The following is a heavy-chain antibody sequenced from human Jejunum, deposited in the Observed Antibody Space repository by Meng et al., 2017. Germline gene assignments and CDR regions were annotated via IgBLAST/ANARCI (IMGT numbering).Heavy chain of an antibody. V-gene: IGHV3-7*01. J-gene: IGHJ3*02. CDR2: IKKDGSEQ. CDR3: AQYSGYPIDAFDI. D-gene: IGHD5-12*01. CDR1: GFTLSRYW. Sequence: GESLKISCAASGFTLSRYWMSWVRRAPGKGLEWVANIKKDGSEQNYVDSVKGRFIISRDNAKNSLYLQMNSLRAEDTALYYCAQYSGYPIDAFDIWGQGTMVTVSS.